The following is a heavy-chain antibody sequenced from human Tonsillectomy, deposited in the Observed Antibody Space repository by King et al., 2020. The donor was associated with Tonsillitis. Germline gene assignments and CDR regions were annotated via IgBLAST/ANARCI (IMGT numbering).Heavy chain of an antibody. J-gene: IGHJ6*02. CDR3: ARDSTELLAMDV. V-gene: IGHV1-69*01. Sequence: VQLVQSGAEVQKPGSSVKVSCKASGDTFSSHGVSWVRQAPGQGLEWMGGIIPLFGTTHYAPKFHGRVTITADESTSTAYMELSSLGFEDTAVYYCARDSTELLAMDVWGQGPTVTVSS. CDR2: IIPLFGTT. CDR1: GDTFSSHG. D-gene: IGHD1-1*01.